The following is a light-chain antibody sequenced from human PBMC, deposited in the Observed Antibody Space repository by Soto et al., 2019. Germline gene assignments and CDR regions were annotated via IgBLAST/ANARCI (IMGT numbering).Light chain of an antibody. V-gene: IGKV3-20*01. CDR3: QQYGSMWT. CDR2: GAS. J-gene: IGKJ1*01. CDR1: QSVSNNY. Sequence: EIVLTQSPGTLSLSPGERATLSCRASQSVSNNYLARYQQKPGQAPRLLIYGASNRATGIPDRFSGSGSGTDFTLTINRLEPEDFAMYYCQQYGSMWTFGQGTKVDIK.